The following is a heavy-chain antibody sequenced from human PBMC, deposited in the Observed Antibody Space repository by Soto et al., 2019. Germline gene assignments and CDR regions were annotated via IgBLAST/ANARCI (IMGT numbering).Heavy chain of an antibody. J-gene: IGHJ4*02. D-gene: IGHD1-26*01. CDR1: GFSFRSDW. CDR2: TNQDGSEK. V-gene: IGHV3-7*04. Sequence: EDQLVESGGGLVQPGGSLRLTCAVSGFSFRSDWMNWVRQAPGKGLEWVAHTNQDGSEKYYLDSVKGRFTIFRDNAKNSLYLQMNSLRAEDPAVYYCSGGVGDAIGGQGTLVTVSS. CDR3: SGGVGDAI.